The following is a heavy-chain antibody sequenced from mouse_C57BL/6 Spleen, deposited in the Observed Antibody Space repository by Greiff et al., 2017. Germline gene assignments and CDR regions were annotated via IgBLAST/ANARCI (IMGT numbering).Heavy chain of an antibody. J-gene: IGHJ3*01. CDR1: GFTFSNYW. V-gene: IGHV6-3*01. CDR3: TDAWFAY. Sequence: EVQGVESGGGLVQPGGSMKLSCVASGFTFSNYWMNWVRQSPEKGLEWVAQIRLKSDNYATNYAESVKGRFTISRDDSKSSVYLQMNNLRAEDTGIYYCTDAWFAYWGQGTLVTVSA. CDR2: IRLKSDNYAT.